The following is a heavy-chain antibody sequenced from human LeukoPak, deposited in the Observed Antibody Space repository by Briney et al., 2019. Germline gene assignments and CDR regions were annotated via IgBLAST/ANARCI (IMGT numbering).Heavy chain of an antibody. Sequence: PGGSLRLSCAASGFTFSSYSMNWVRQAPGKGLEWVSSISSSSSYIYYADSVKGRFTISRDSAKNSLYLQMNSLRAEDTAVYYCARDFDHYGSGSYDYWGQGTLVTVSS. V-gene: IGHV3-21*01. CDR3: ARDFDHYGSGSYDY. D-gene: IGHD3-10*01. CDR2: ISSSSSYI. J-gene: IGHJ4*02. CDR1: GFTFSSYS.